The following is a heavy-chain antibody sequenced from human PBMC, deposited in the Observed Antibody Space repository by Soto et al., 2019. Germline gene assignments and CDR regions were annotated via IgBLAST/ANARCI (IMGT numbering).Heavy chain of an antibody. CDR1: GFTFSSYA. CDR2: ISGSGAIT. Sequence: EVQLLESGGGLVQPGGSLRLSCAASGFTFSSYAMNWVRQAPGKGLEWVSTISGSGAITYYADSVKGRFTISRDTSKNTLFLQLNSLRAENTAIFYCATSWYENWFDPWGQGTLVTVSS. V-gene: IGHV3-23*01. D-gene: IGHD6-13*01. J-gene: IGHJ5*02. CDR3: ATSWYENWFDP.